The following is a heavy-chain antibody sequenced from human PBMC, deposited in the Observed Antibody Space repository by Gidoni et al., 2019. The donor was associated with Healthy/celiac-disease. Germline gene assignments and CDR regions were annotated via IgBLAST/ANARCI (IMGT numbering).Heavy chain of an antibody. V-gene: IGHV3-49*03. D-gene: IGHD3-22*01. J-gene: IGHJ4*02. CDR2: IRSKAYGGTT. CDR3: TRDLGSSANYYDSSGYYYLF. CDR1: GFTFGDYA. Sequence: EVQLVESGGGLVQPGRSLRLSCTASGFTFGDYAMSWFRQAPGKGLEWVGFIRSKAYGGTTEYAASVKGRFTISRDDSKSIAYLQMNSLKTEDTAVYYCTRDLGSSANYYDSSGYYYLFWGQGTLVTVSS.